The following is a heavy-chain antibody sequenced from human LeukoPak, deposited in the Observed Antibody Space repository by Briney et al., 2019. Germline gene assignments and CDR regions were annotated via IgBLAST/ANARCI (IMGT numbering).Heavy chain of an antibody. J-gene: IGHJ5*02. Sequence: SEALSLTCTVSGGSISSYYWSWIRQPPGKGLEWIGYIYYSGSTNYNPSLKSRVTISVHTSENQVSLKLSSVTAADTAVYYCARSRDSSGYRNNWFDHWGQGTLVTVSS. CDR1: GGSISSYY. V-gene: IGHV4-59*01. D-gene: IGHD3-22*01. CDR3: ARSRDSSGYRNNWFDH. CDR2: IYYSGST.